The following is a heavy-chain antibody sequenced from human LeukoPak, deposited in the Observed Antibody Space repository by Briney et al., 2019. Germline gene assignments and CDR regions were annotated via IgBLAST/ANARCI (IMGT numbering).Heavy chain of an antibody. J-gene: IGHJ5*02. V-gene: IGHV4-61*01. Sequence: PSETLSLTCTVSGGSVSSGSYYWSWIRQPPGKGLEWIGFIHNSGSTKYNPSLMSRVTISVDTSKNQFSLKLGSVTAAETAVYYCARGGASSIPFDPWGQGTLVTVSS. CDR1: GGSVSSGSYY. CDR3: ARGGASSIPFDP. D-gene: IGHD2-2*01. CDR2: IHNSGST.